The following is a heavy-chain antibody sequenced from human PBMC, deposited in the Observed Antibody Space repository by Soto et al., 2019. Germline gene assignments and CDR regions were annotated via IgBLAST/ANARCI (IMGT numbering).Heavy chain of an antibody. CDR1: GFTFSSYA. Sequence: GGSLRLSCAASGFTFSSYAMSWVRQAPGKGLEWVSAISGSGGSTYYADSVKGRFTISRDNSKNTLYLQMNSLRAEDTAVYYCAKDVGGYGGYSSSWPLDYWGQGTLVTVSS. J-gene: IGHJ4*02. V-gene: IGHV3-23*01. CDR2: ISGSGGST. D-gene: IGHD6-13*01. CDR3: AKDVGGYGGYSSSWPLDY.